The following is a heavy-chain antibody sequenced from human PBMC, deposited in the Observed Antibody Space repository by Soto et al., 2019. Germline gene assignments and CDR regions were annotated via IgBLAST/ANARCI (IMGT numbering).Heavy chain of an antibody. D-gene: IGHD4-4*01. J-gene: IGHJ6*02. CDR1: GFTFTSSA. Sequence: SVKVSCKASGFTFTSSAVQWVRQARGQRLERIGWIVVGSGNTNYAQKFQERVTITRDMSTSTAYMELSSLRSEDTAVYYCAADLASNSNYYYGMDVWAKGPRSPSP. CDR3: AADLASNSNYYYGMDV. CDR2: IVVGSGNT. V-gene: IGHV1-58*01.